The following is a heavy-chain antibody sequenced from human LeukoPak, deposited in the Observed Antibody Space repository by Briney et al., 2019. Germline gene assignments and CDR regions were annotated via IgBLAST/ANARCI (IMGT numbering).Heavy chain of an antibody. CDR2: ISAYNGNT. Sequence: ASVKVSCKASGYTFTSYGISWVRQAPGQGLEWMGCISAYNGNTNYAQKLQGRVTMTTDTSTSTAYMELRSLRSDDTAVYYCARDSRYSSSWYSFDPWGQGTLVTVSS. D-gene: IGHD6-13*01. CDR3: ARDSRYSSSWYSFDP. V-gene: IGHV1-18*01. J-gene: IGHJ5*02. CDR1: GYTFTSYG.